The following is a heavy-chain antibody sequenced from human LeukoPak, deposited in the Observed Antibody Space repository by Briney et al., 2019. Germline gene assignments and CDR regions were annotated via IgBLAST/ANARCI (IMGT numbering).Heavy chain of an antibody. CDR3: ARDLTVTTRGYYYYYYMDV. D-gene: IGHD4-17*01. V-gene: IGHV1-24*01. J-gene: IGHJ6*03. CDR1: GYTLTELS. CDR2: FDPEDGET. Sequence: ASVKVSCKVSGYTLTELSMHWVRQAPGKGLEWMGGFDPEDGETIYAQKFQGRVTMTEDTSTDTAYVELSSLRSEDTAVYYCARDLTVTTRGYYYYYYMDVWGKGTTVTVSS.